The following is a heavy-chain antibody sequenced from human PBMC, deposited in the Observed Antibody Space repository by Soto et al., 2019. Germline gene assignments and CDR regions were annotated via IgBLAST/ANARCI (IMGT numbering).Heavy chain of an antibody. CDR1: GFTFSSYG. J-gene: IGHJ6*03. CDR2: IWYDGSNK. V-gene: IGHV3-33*01. D-gene: IGHD4-17*01. CDR3: ARTIDYGDSRVPFHYYYYYMDV. Sequence: QPGGSLRLSCAASGFTFSSYGMHWVRQAPGKGLEWVAVIWYDGSNKYYADSVKGRFTISRDNSKNTLYLQMNSLRAEDTAVYYCARTIDYGDSRVPFHYYYYYMDVWGKGTTVTVSS.